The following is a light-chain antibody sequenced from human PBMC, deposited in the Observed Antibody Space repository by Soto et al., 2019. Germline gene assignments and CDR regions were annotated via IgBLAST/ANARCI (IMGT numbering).Light chain of an antibody. V-gene: IGKV3-15*01. CDR3: QQYNNRPPWT. J-gene: IGKJ1*01. Sequence: EIVLTQSPGTLSLSPGERATLSCRASQSVSSNYLAWYQQKPGQAPRLLIFGASTRATGIPARFSGSGSGTEFSLTITSLQSEDFALYYCQQYNNRPPWTFGQGTKVDIK. CDR2: GAS. CDR1: QSVSSNY.